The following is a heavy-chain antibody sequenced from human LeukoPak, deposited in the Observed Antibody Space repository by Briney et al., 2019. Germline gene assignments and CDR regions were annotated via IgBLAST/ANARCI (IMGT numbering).Heavy chain of an antibody. Sequence: PGGSLRLSCAASGFTFSSYGMHWVRQAPGKGLEWVAVISYDGSNKYYADSVKGRFTISRDNSKNTLYLQVNSLRAEDTAVYYCARVRGESPRWFDPWGQGTLVTVSS. J-gene: IGHJ5*02. CDR3: ARVRGESPRWFDP. V-gene: IGHV3-30*03. D-gene: IGHD3-10*01. CDR2: ISYDGSNK. CDR1: GFTFSSYG.